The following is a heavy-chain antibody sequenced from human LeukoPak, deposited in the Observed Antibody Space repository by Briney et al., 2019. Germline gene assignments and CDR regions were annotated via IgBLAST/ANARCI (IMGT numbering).Heavy chain of an antibody. CDR2: IDGGGTT. V-gene: IGHV3-23*03. CDR1: GFTFSSYA. D-gene: IGHD3-10*01. CDR3: AGTMVRRVMSFDY. J-gene: IGHJ4*02. Sequence: GGSLRLSCAASGFTFSSYAMSWVRQAPGKGLEWVSVIDGGGTTYYADSVKGRFTSSRDNSKNTVYLQMNSLRAEDTAVYYCAGTMVRRVMSFDYWGQGTLVTVSS.